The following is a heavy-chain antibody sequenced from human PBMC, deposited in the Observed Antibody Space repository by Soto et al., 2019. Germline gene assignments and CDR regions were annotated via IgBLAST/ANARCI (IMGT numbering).Heavy chain of an antibody. Sequence: QVQLVESGGGVVQPGRSLRLSCAASGFTFNTYGMHWVRQAPGKGLEWVAVISDDGTNKYYADSVKGRFTISRDNSKNTLDLQMSSLRAEDTAVYYCATVHNTSRSFDYWGQGTLVTVSS. D-gene: IGHD1-20*01. CDR3: ATVHNTSRSFDY. V-gene: IGHV3-30*03. CDR1: GFTFNTYG. J-gene: IGHJ4*02. CDR2: ISDDGTNK.